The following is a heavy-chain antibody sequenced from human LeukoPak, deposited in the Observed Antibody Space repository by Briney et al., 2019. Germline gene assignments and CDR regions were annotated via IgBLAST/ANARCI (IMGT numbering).Heavy chain of an antibody. CDR1: GYSISSGSFY. CDR3: ARGYDRNGYQSRGFDY. Sequence: SETLSLTCAVSGYSISSGSFYWSWIRQTAGKGLEWIGRIYPSGDSQYSPSFRSRATISLDTRNQFSLKLSSVTAADTAVYFCARGYDRNGYQSRGFDYWGQGALVNVSS. CDR2: IYPSGDS. V-gene: IGHV4-61*02. D-gene: IGHD3-22*01. J-gene: IGHJ4*02.